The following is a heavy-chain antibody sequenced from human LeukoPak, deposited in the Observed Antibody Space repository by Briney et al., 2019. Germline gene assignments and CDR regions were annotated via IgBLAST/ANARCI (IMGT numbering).Heavy chain of an antibody. Sequence: GSSXXVSCKAPGGSFNKYAISWVGQAPGHGGEGMGGFIPFCGTSDYAHKFQARVSISMDEYTAEMSVGSLRPEDTAVHYCARIEDSTHGLLDYWGQGTLVTVSS. CDR3: ARIEDSTHGLLDY. CDR2: FIPFCGTS. D-gene: IGHD5-12*01. CDR1: GGSFNKYA. J-gene: IGHJ4*02. V-gene: IGHV1-69*05.